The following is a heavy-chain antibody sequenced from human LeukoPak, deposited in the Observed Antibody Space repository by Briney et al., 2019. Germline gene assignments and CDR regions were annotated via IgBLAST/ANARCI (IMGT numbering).Heavy chain of an antibody. CDR2: IYTSGST. V-gene: IGHV4-4*07. J-gene: IGHJ4*02. CDR1: GGPISSYY. Sequence: SETLSLTCTVSGGPISSYYWSWIRQPAGKGLEWIGRIYTSGSTNYNPSLKSRVTMSVDTSKNQFSLKLSSVTAADTAVYYCARERAVSIAAAPIDYWGQGTLVTVSS. CDR3: ARERAVSIAAAPIDY. D-gene: IGHD6-13*01.